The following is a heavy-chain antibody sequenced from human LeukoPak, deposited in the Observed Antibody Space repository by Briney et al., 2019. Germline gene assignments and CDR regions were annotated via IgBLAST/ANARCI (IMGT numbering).Heavy chain of an antibody. CDR3: AREVKRWLQLRYYYGMDV. V-gene: IGHV4-34*01. J-gene: IGHJ6*02. Sequence: PSETLSLTCAIYGGSFSGYYWSWIRQPPGKGLEWIGEINRSGSTNYNPSLKSRVTISVDTSKNQFSLKLSSVTAADTAVYYCAREVKRWLQLRYYYGMDVWGQGTTVTVSS. CDR1: GGSFSGYY. D-gene: IGHD5-24*01. CDR2: INRSGST.